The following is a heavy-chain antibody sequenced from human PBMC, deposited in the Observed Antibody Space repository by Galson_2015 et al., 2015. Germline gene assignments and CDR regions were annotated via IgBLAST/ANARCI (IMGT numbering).Heavy chain of an antibody. CDR2: IYSGGST. J-gene: IGHJ3*02. CDR1: GFTVSSNY. CDR3: TRQYSSSWYGAFDI. Sequence: LRLSCAASGFTVSSNYMSWVRQAPGKGLEWVSVIYSGGSTYYADSVKGRFTISRDNSKNTLYLQMNSLRAEDTAVYYCTRQYSSSWYGAFDIWGQGTMVTVSS. V-gene: IGHV3-53*01. D-gene: IGHD6-13*01.